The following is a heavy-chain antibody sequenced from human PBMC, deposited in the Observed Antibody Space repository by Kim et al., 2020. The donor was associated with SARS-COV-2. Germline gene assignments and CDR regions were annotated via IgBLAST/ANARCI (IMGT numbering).Heavy chain of an antibody. D-gene: IGHD3-10*01. CDR2: YSGST. J-gene: IGHJ2*01. V-gene: IGHV4-59*01. CDR3: ARDYFFDL. Sequence: YSGSTSYNPSLKSRVTISIDTSKNQFSLKRNSVTAADTAVYYCARDYFFDLWGRGTLVTVSS.